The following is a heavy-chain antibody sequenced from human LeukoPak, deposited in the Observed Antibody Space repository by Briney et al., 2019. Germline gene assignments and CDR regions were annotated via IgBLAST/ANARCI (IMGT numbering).Heavy chain of an antibody. V-gene: IGHV3-7*03. D-gene: IGHD3-22*01. CDR3: AKDQGYYYDSSGYYGADY. J-gene: IGHJ4*02. CDR2: IKEDGREK. CDR1: GFTFRSYW. Sequence: PGGSPRLSCAASGFTFRSYWMSWVRQAPGKGLEWVAKIKEDGREKCYVDSVKGRFTISRDNSKNSLYLQMNSLRAEDTALYYCAKDQGYYYDSSGYYGADYWGQGTLVTVSS.